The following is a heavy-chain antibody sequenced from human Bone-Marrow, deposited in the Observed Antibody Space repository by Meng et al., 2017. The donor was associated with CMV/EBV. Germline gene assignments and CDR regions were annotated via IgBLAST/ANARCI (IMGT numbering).Heavy chain of an antibody. CDR2: INPNSGDT. V-gene: IGHV1-2*02. D-gene: IGHD3-9*01. J-gene: IGHJ4*02. Sequence: QVQLVQSGAEVKKPGASVKVSCXXXXYTFTGYYMHWVRQAPGQGLEWMGWINPNSGDTNYAQKFQGRVTMTRDTSITTAYMELSRLRSDDTAVYFCARDVSYYDILTGYPDYWGQGTLVTVSS. CDR1: XYTFTGYY. CDR3: ARDVSYYDILTGYPDY.